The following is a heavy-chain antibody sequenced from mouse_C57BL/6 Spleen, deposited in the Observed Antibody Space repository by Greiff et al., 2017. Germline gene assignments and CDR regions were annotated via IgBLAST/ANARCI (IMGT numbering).Heavy chain of an antibody. D-gene: IGHD1-1*01. V-gene: IGHV1-80*01. CDR2: IYPGDGDT. CDR1: GYAFSSYW. CDR3: ARGRPTTVVRWYFDV. Sequence: QVQLKESGAELVKPGASVKISCKASGYAFSSYWMNWVKQRPGKGLEWIGQIYPGDGDTNYNGKFKGKATLTADKSSSTAYMQLSSLTSEDSAVYFCARGRPTTVVRWYFDVWGTGTTVTVSS. J-gene: IGHJ1*03.